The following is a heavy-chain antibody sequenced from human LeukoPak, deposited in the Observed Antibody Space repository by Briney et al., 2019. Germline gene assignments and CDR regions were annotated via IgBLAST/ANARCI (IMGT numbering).Heavy chain of an antibody. V-gene: IGHV3-23*01. CDR2: ISGSGGST. Sequence: GGSLRLSCAASGFTFSSYAMSWVRQAPGKGLEWVSAISGSGGSTYYADSVKGRFTISRDNSKNTLYLQMNSLRAEDTAVYYRAKVQTRWLQFPYYFDYWGQGTLVTVSS. CDR3: AKVQTRWLQFPYYFDY. D-gene: IGHD5-24*01. J-gene: IGHJ4*02. CDR1: GFTFSSYA.